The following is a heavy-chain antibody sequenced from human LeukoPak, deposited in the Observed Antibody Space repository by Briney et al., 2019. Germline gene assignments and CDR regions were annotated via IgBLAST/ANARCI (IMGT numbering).Heavy chain of an antibody. CDR2: IYTSGST. CDR1: GGSISSYY. V-gene: IGHV4-4*07. J-gene: IGHJ4*02. CDR3: ARGGYYYDSSGYYYFDY. D-gene: IGHD3-22*01. Sequence: SETLSLTCTVSGGSISSYYWRWIRQPAGKGLEWIGRIYTSGSTNYNPSLKSRVTMSVDTSKNQFSLKLSSVTAADTAVYYCARGGYYYDSSGYYYFDYWGQGPLVTVSS.